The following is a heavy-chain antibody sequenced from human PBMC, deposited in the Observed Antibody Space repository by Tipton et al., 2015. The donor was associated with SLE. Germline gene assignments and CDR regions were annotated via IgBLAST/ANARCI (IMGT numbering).Heavy chain of an antibody. J-gene: IGHJ3*02. CDR3: VRDSVGITRGDAFDI. CDR2: IYPSGST. Sequence: TLSLTCTVSGASVTRGFSYWTWIRQPAGKGLEWIGQIYPSGSTDYNPSLRGRVTISLDPSKNHLSLDLRSVTAADTALYFCVRDSVGITRGDAFDIWGQGTMVTVSS. V-gene: IGHV4-61*09. CDR1: GASVTRGFSY. D-gene: IGHD3-10*01.